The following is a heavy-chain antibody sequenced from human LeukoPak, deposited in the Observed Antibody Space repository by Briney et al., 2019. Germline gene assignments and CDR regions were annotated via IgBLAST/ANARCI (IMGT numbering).Heavy chain of an antibody. CDR2: VSYDGRSK. D-gene: IGHD2-21*02. V-gene: IGHV3-30*03. CDR3: ARAPAFCGGDCYPARLDS. Sequence: PGGSLRLSCAASGFTFSSYGMHWVRQAPGKGLEWVAIVSYDGRSKYHADSVKGRFIISRDDSKNALYLQMNSLRAEDTALYYCARAPAFCGGDCYPARLDSWGQGTLVTVSS. J-gene: IGHJ4*02. CDR1: GFTFSSYG.